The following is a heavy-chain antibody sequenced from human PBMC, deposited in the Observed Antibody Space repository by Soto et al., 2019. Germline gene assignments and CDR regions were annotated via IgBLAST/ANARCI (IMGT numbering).Heavy chain of an antibody. Sequence: SETLSLTCTVSGAALSSGGYFYTWVRQPPGKGLEWLGYIYYSGGTNYNPSFQGHVTISADKSTSKAYLQWNSLEASDTAIYYCAVFRSSWFGDGRLDSWGPGTLVTVSS. D-gene: IGHD6-13*01. V-gene: IGHV4-61*08. CDR1: GAALSSGGYF. CDR3: AVFRSSWFGDGRLDS. J-gene: IGHJ4*02. CDR2: IYYSGGT.